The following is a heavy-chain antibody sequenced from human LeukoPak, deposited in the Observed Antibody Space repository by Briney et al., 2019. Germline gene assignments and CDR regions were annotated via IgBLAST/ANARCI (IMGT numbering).Heavy chain of an antibody. Sequence: ASVKVSCKASGYTFSRYAMNWVRQAPGQGLEWMGWINTNTGNPTYAQGFTGRFVFSLDTSVSTAYLQISSLQAEDTAVYYCARSNNDGDYLGVGFDYWGQGTLVTVSS. D-gene: IGHD4-17*01. CDR3: ARSNNDGDYLGVGFDY. V-gene: IGHV7-4-1*02. CDR1: GYTFSRYA. J-gene: IGHJ4*02. CDR2: INTNTGNP.